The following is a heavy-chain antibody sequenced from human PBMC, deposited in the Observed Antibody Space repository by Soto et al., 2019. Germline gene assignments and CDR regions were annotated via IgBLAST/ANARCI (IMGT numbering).Heavy chain of an antibody. J-gene: IGHJ6*02. D-gene: IGHD6-19*01. Sequence: GASVKVSCKASGGTFSSYAISWVRQAPGQGLEWMGGIIPIFGTADYAQKFQGRVTITADESTSTAYMELSSLRSEDTAVYYCASGGVYRAVAVTTTPYYYYGMDVWGQGTTVTVS. V-gene: IGHV1-69*13. CDR1: GGTFSSYA. CDR3: ASGGVYRAVAVTTTPYYYYGMDV. CDR2: IIPIFGTA.